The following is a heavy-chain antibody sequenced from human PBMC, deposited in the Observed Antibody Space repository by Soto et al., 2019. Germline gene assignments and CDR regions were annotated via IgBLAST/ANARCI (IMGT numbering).Heavy chain of an antibody. D-gene: IGHD6-19*01. CDR1: GGTFSSYA. Sequence: QVQLVQSGAEVKKPGSSVKVSCKASGGTFSSYAISWVRQAPGQGLEWMGGIIPIFGTANYAQKFQGRVTITADESTSTGYMELSSLRSEDTAVYYCAGDWDDSSGWYGFDYWGQGTLVTVSS. V-gene: IGHV1-69*12. J-gene: IGHJ4*02. CDR3: AGDWDDSSGWYGFDY. CDR2: IIPIFGTA.